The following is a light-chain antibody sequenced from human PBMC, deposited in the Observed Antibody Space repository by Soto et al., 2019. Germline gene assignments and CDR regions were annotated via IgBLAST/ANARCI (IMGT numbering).Light chain of an antibody. J-gene: IGLJ1*01. CDR2: DVS. V-gene: IGLV2-14*01. CDR1: SSDVGSYNY. Sequence: QSVLTQPASVSGSPGQSITISCTGTSSDVGSYNYVSWHQQHPGKAPKVMIYDVSNRPSGVSYRFSGSKSGNMASLTISGLQAEDEADYYCSSYTTSSTYVFGTGTKVTVL. CDR3: SSYTTSSTYV.